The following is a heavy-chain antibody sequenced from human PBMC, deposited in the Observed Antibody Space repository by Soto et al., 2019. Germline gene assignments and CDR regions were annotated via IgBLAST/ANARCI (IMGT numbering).Heavy chain of an antibody. J-gene: IGHJ3*02. CDR1: GFTFSGSA. Sequence: PGGSLRLSCAASGFTFSGSAMHWVRQASGKGLEWVGHIRSKAYSYATAYAASVKGRFTISRDDSKNTAYLQMNSLKTEDTAVYHCASAMIVVVSHAFDIWGQGTMVTVSS. CDR3: ASAMIVVVSHAFDI. V-gene: IGHV3-73*01. CDR2: IRSKAYSYAT. D-gene: IGHD3-22*01.